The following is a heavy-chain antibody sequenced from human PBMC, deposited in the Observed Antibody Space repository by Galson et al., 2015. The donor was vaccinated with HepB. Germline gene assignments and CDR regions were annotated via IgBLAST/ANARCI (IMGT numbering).Heavy chain of an antibody. CDR2: ISSSSSTI. J-gene: IGHJ6*02. Sequence: SLRLSCAASGFTFSSHSMNWVRQAPGKGLEWVSYISSSSSTIYYAGSVKGRFTISRDNAKNSLYLQMNSLRAEDTAVYYCARRPRWELTYYYYYGMDVWGQGTTVTVSS. V-gene: IGHV3-48*04. CDR3: ARRPRWELTYYYYYGMDV. CDR1: GFTFSSHS. D-gene: IGHD1-26*01.